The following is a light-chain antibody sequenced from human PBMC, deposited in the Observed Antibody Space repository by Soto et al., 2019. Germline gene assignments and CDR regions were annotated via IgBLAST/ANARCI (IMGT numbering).Light chain of an antibody. CDR3: QQYSSAPYT. CDR2: GAS. CDR1: QTVNSQF. J-gene: IGKJ2*01. V-gene: IGKV3-20*01. Sequence: ETVLTQSPGTLSLSPGERAILSCRASQTVNSQFLAWYRQKPGQAPKLLIYGASNRATGIPDRFSASGSGTDFTLIITNLEPEDIAVYYCQQYSSAPYTFGQGTKLEIK.